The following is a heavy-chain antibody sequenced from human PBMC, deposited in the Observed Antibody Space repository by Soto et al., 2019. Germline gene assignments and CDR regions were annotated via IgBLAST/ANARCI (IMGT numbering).Heavy chain of an antibody. CDR3: ARGGIAAAGTHWFDP. D-gene: IGHD6-13*01. J-gene: IGHJ5*02. V-gene: IGHV4-31*03. CDR1: GGSISSGGYY. Sequence: PSETLSLTCTVSGGSISSGGYYWSWIRQHPGKGLEWIGYIYYSGSTYYNPSLKSRVTISVDTSKNQFSLKLSSVTAADTAVYYCARGGIAAAGTHWFDPWGQGTLVTVSS. CDR2: IYYSGST.